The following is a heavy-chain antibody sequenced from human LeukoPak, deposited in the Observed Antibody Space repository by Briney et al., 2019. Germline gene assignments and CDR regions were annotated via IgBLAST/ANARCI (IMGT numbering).Heavy chain of an antibody. V-gene: IGHV3-74*01. J-gene: IGHJ4*02. D-gene: IGHD3-10*01. CDR2: INSDGSST. CDR3: AKDRFYYGSGSYYPPLEY. CDR1: GFTFSSYW. Sequence: PGGSLRLSCAASGFTFSSYWMHWVRQAPGKGLVWVSRINSDGSSTSYADSVKGRFTISRDNAKNTLYLQMNSLRAEDTAVYYCAKDRFYYGSGSYYPPLEYWGQGTLVTVSS.